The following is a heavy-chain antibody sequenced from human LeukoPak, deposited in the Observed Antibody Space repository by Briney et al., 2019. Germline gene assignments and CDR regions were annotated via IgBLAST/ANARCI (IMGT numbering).Heavy chain of an antibody. CDR3: VREIGSGWYRLDY. D-gene: IGHD6-19*01. CDR1: GFTFSSYW. V-gene: IGHV3-7*01. CDR2: IKQDGSEK. J-gene: IGHJ4*02. Sequence: GGSLRLSCAASGFTFSSYWMSWVRQAPGKGLEWVANIKQDGSEKYYVDSVKGRFTISRDNAKNSLYLQMNSLRAEDTAVYYCVREIGSGWYRLDYWGQGTLVTVSS.